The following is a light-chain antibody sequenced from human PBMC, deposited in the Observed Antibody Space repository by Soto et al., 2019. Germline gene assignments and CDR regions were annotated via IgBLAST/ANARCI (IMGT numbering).Light chain of an antibody. CDR3: TSYAGGNNV. CDR1: RTHVGGYDY. J-gene: IGLJ1*01. Sequence: QSALTQPPSASGSPGQSVTISCTETRTHVGGYDYVSWYQQHPGKDPKLMIYEVNKRPSGVPDRFSGSKSGNTASLTVSGLQPEDEADYYCTSYAGGNNVFGTGTKLTVL. V-gene: IGLV2-8*01. CDR2: EVN.